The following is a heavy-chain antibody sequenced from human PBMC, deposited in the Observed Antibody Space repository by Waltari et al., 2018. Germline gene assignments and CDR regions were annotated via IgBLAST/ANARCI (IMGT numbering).Heavy chain of an antibody. D-gene: IGHD6-13*01. CDR3: ARDPSAAAGGRGYYYYMDV. V-gene: IGHV1-69*05. Sequence: QVQLVQSGAEVKKPGSSVKVSCKASGGTFSSYAISWVRQAPGQGLEWMGGIIPIFGTANYAQKFQGRVTITTDESTSTAYMELSSLRSEDTAVYYCARDPSAAAGGRGYYYYMDVWGKGTTVTVSS. J-gene: IGHJ6*03. CDR1: GGTFSSYA. CDR2: IIPIFGTA.